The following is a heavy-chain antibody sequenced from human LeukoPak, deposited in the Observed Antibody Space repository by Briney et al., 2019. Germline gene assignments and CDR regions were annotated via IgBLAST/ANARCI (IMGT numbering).Heavy chain of an antibody. J-gene: IGHJ3*02. CDR1: GFTFSSYG. D-gene: IGHD2-2*01. V-gene: IGHV3-30*02. CDR3: ARVGVVPAAMVRAFDI. CDR2: IRYDGSNK. Sequence: GGSLRLSCAASGFTFSSYGMHWVRQAPGKGLEWVAFIRYDGSNKYYADSVKGRFTISRDNAKNSLYLQMNSLRAEDTAVYYCARVGVVPAAMVRAFDIWGQGTMVTVSS.